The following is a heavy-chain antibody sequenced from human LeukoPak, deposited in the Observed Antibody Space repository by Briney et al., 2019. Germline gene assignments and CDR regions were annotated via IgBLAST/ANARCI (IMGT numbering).Heavy chain of an antibody. CDR1: GLTFSSYA. Sequence: HPGGSLRLSCAASGLTFSSYAMSWVRQAPGKGLEWVSLISGNGGSTYYADSVKGRFTISRDNSKNTLYLQMNSLRAEDTAVYYCAKLIFGVVPNWFDPWGQGTLVTVSS. V-gene: IGHV3-23*01. J-gene: IGHJ5*02. CDR2: ISGNGGST. D-gene: IGHD3-3*01. CDR3: AKLIFGVVPNWFDP.